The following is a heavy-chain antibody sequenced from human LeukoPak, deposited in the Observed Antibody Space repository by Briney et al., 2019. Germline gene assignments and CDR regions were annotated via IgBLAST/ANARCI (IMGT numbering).Heavy chain of an antibody. CDR2: FDPEDGET. CDR1: GYTLTELS. D-gene: IGHD4/OR15-4a*01. J-gene: IGHJ5*02. Sequence: ASVKVSCKVSGYTLTELSMHWVRQAPGKGLEWMGGFDPEDGETIYAQKFQGRVTMTEDISTDTAYMELSSLRSEDTAVYYCATRSPNYHYIGPTAYWFDPWGQGTLVTVSS. V-gene: IGHV1-24*01. CDR3: ATRSPNYHYIGPTAYWFDP.